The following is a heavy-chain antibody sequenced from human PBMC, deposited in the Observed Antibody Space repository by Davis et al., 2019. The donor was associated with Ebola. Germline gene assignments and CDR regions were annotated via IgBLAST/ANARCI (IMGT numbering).Heavy chain of an antibody. CDR3: ARDSRWLVPGTYYYYGMDV. CDR1: GGSVNSGSYY. D-gene: IGHD6-19*01. CDR2: VYYSGTT. V-gene: IGHV4-61*01. Sequence: SETLSLTCTVSGGSVNSGSYYWTWIRQPPGKGLEWIGNVYYSGTTTYNPSLKSPVTISVDTSENQFSLNLISVTAADTAVYYCARDSRWLVPGTYYYYGMDVWGQGTTVTVSS. J-gene: IGHJ6*02.